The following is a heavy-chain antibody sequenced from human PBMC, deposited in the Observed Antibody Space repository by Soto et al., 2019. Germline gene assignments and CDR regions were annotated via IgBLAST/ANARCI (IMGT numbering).Heavy chain of an antibody. CDR3: ARDRGSGWYLTYYYYGMDV. D-gene: IGHD6-19*01. V-gene: IGHV1-2*02. Sequence: ASVKVSCKASGYTFTGYYMHWVRQAPGQGLEWMGWINPNSGGTNYAQKFQGRVTMTRDTSISTAYMELSRLRSDDTAVYYCARDRGSGWYLTYYYYGMDVWGQGTTVTVSS. J-gene: IGHJ6*02. CDR1: GYTFTGYY. CDR2: INPNSGGT.